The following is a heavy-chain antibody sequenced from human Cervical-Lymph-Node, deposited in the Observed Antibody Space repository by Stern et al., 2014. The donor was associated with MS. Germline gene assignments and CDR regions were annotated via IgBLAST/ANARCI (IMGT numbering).Heavy chain of an antibody. Sequence: EVQLVDSGGGLIQPGGSLRLSCAAPGFIVSKNYMSWVRQAPGKGLEWVSLIYTDGSTYAAGPVKGRFTISRDSSKNKLFLQMNSLRAEDTAMYYCARAIFGVNTAAMAPDAFDSWGQGTMVTVSS. CDR2: IYTDGST. V-gene: IGHV3-53*01. CDR1: GFIVSKNY. D-gene: IGHD3-3*01. CDR3: ARAIFGVNTAAMAPDAFDS. J-gene: IGHJ3*01.